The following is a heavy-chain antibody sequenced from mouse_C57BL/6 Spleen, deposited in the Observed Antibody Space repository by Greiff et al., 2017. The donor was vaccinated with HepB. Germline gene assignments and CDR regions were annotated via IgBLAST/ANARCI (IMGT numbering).Heavy chain of an antibody. CDR1: GYSITSGYY. V-gene: IGHV3-6*01. Sequence: EVQRVESGPGLVKPSQSLSLTCSVTGYSITSGYYWNWIRQFPGNKLEWMGYISYDGSNNYNPSLKNRISITRDTSKNQFFLKLNSVTTEDTATYYCARAGDGNYFDYWGQGTTLTVSS. D-gene: IGHD3-3*01. CDR3: ARAGDGNYFDY. CDR2: ISYDGSN. J-gene: IGHJ2*01.